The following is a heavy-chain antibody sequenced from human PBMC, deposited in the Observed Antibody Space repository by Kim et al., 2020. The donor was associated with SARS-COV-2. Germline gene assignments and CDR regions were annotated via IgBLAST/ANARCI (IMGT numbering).Heavy chain of an antibody. J-gene: IGHJ5*02. CDR3: AREEFNSGSYLYNWFDP. D-gene: IGHD1-26*01. CDR2: IYTSGST. CDR1: GGSISSYY. Sequence: SETLSLTCTVSGGSISSYYWSWIRQPAGKGLEWIGRIYTSGSTNYNPSLKSRVTMSVDTSKNQFSLKLSSVTAADTAVYYCAREEFNSGSYLYNWFDPWGQGTLVTVSS. V-gene: IGHV4-4*07.